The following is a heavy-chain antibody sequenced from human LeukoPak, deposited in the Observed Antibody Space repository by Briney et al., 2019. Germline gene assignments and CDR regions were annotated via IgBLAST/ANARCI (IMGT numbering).Heavy chain of an antibody. CDR2: ISYDGSNK. V-gene: IGHV3-30-3*01. CDR1: GFTFSSYA. D-gene: IGHD1-7*01. J-gene: IGHJ3*02. Sequence: GGSLRLSCAAPGFTFSSYAMHWVRQAPGKGLEWVAVISYDGSNKYYADSVKGRFTISRDNSKNTLYLQMNSLRAEDTAVYYCARFLELQNAFDIWGQGTMVTVSS. CDR3: ARFLELQNAFDI.